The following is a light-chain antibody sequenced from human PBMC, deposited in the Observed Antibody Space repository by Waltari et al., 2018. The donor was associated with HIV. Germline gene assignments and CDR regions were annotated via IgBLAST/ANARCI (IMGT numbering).Light chain of an antibody. CDR3: AAWDDSMNDSYV. J-gene: IGLJ1*01. CDR2: SDN. CDR1: SSNIGSNA. Sequence: QSVLTQPPSASGTPGQRVTISCSGSSSNIGSNAVNWYQQLQGTDPKLLIDSDNQRPSGVPDGFSGSESGTTASLAISGLQADDEADYYCAAWDDSMNDSYVFGPGTKVTVL. V-gene: IGLV1-44*01.